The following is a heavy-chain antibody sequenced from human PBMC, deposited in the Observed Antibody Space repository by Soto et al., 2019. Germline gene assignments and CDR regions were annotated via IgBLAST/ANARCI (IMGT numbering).Heavy chain of an antibody. CDR2: IYYSGST. Sequence: PSETLSITFTVCGDSISSSSYDWGWIRQPPGKGLEWIGSIYYSGSTYYNPSLKSRVTISVDTSKNQFSLKLSSVTAADTAVYYCARPLSYYDILTGRPSFDAFDIWGQGTMVTVSS. J-gene: IGHJ3*02. CDR3: ARPLSYYDILTGRPSFDAFDI. CDR1: GDSISSSSYD. D-gene: IGHD3-9*01. V-gene: IGHV4-39*01.